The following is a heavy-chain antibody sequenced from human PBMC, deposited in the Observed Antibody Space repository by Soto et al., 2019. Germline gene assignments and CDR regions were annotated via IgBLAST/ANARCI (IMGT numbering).Heavy chain of an antibody. CDR2: ISYSGST. D-gene: IGHD1-26*01. V-gene: IGHV4-61*01. CDR1: GASVSSGNYY. CDR3: ARGSGSYYAY. J-gene: IGHJ4*02. Sequence: QVQLQESGPGLVKPSETLSRTCTVSGASVSSGNYYWSCIRQPPGKGLECIGYISYSGSTNYNPSLKSRVTISIDTSKNQFYLKLSSVTAADTAVYYCARGSGSYYAYWGQGTLVTVSS.